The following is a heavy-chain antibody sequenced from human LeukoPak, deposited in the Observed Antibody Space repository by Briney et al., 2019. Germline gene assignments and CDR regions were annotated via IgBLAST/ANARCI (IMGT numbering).Heavy chain of an antibody. D-gene: IGHD4-17*01. CDR2: ITSSSSYI. Sequence: GESLRLSCAASGFTFSTYNMNWVRQAPGKGLEWLSSITSSSSYIYYADSVKGRFTISRDNAKNSLYLQMNSLRDEDTAVYYCARDTYGLDYWGQGTLVTVSS. CDR3: ARDTYGLDY. J-gene: IGHJ4*02. V-gene: IGHV3-21*01. CDR1: GFTFSTYN.